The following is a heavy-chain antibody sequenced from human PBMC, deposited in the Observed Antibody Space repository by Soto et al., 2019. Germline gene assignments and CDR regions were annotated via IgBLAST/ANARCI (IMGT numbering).Heavy chain of an antibody. CDR1: GYTFTNYA. CDR3: AKDLAWIRALDH. J-gene: IGHJ4*02. CDR2: INAGNGNT. V-gene: IGHV1-3*01. D-gene: IGHD5-18*01. Sequence: ASVKVSCKASGYTFTNYATHWVRQAPGQRLEWMGWINAGNGNTKYSQKFQGRFTISRDNSKNTLYLQMNSLRAEDTAVYYCAKDLAWIRALDHWGQGTPVTVSS.